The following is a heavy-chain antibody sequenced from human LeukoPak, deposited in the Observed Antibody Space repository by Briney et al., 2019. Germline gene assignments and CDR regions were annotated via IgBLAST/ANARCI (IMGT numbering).Heavy chain of an antibody. J-gene: IGHJ5*02. CDR1: GFTVSNSN. Sequence: GGSLRLSCVASGFTVSNSNINWVRQAPGKGLEWVSIIHIGGGTNYADFVEGRFTISRDNSKNTVYLQMNNLRDEDTAVYCCARHRELGAWGQGTLVTVSS. V-gene: IGHV3-66*04. D-gene: IGHD3-16*01. CDR3: ARHRELGA. CDR2: IHIGGGT.